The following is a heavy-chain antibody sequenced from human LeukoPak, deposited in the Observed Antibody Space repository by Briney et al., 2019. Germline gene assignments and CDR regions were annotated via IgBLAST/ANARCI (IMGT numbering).Heavy chain of an antibody. CDR1: GFTVSSNY. CDR3: ASDIVAPGLHFEY. V-gene: IGHV3-53*01. Sequence: GGSLRLSCAASGFTVSSNYMSWVRQAPGKGLEWVSVIYSGGSTYYADSVKGRFTISRDNSKNTLYLQMNSLRAEDTAVYYCASDIVAPGLHFEYWGQGTLVTVSS. D-gene: IGHD6-13*01. J-gene: IGHJ4*02. CDR2: IYSGGST.